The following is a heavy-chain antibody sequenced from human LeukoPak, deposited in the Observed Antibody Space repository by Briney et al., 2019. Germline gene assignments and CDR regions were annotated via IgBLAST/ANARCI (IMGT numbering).Heavy chain of an antibody. CDR3: ASLTTILYYFDY. V-gene: IGHV4-39*07. CDR1: GGSISSSSYY. Sequence: SETLSLTCTVSGGSISSSSYYWGWIRQPPGKGLEWIGSIYYSWSTYYNPSLKSRVTISVDTSKNQFSLKLSSVTAADTAVYYCASLTTILYYFDYWGQGTLVTVSS. CDR2: IYYSWST. D-gene: IGHD3-9*01. J-gene: IGHJ4*02.